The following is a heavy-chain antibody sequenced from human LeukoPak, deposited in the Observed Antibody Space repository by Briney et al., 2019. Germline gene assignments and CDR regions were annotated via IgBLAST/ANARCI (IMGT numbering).Heavy chain of an antibody. CDR2: IKQDGSEK. J-gene: IGHJ4*02. Sequence: GGSLRLSCAASGFTFTSYWMSWVRQAPGKGLEWVANIKQDGSEKYYVDAVKGRFTISRDNAKKSLYLQMNSLRAEDTAVYYCATIVVVSSSLEDYWGQGTLVTVSS. D-gene: IGHD3-22*01. V-gene: IGHV3-7*03. CDR3: ATIVVVSSSLEDY. CDR1: GFTFTSYW.